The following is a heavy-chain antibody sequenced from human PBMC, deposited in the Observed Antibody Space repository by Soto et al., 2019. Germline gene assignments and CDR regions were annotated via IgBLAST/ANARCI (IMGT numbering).Heavy chain of an antibody. CDR1: GYTLTELS. V-gene: IGHV1-24*01. D-gene: IGHD3-16*02. CDR2: FDPEDGET. J-gene: IGHJ4*02. CDR3: ATSPPSHYDYIWGSYRM. Sequence: ASVKVSCKVSGYTLTELSIHWVRQAPGKGLEWMGGFDPEDGETIYAQKFQGRVTMTEDTSTDTAYMELSSLRSEDTAVYYCATSPPSHYDYIWGSYRMWGQGTLVTVSS.